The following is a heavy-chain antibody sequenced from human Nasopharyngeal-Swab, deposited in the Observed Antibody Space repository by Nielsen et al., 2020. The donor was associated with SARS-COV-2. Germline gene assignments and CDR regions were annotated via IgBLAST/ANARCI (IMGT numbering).Heavy chain of an antibody. CDR1: GGSISSSSYY. CDR3: VGSSWYGDYYYYYGMDV. J-gene: IGHJ6*02. Sequence: GSLRLSCTVSGGSISSSSYYWGWIRQPPGKGLEWIGSIYYSGSTYYNPSLKSRVTISVDTSKSQFSLKLSSVTAADTAVYYCVGSSWYGDYYYYYGMDVWGRGTTVTVSS. CDR2: IYYSGST. V-gene: IGHV4-39*07. D-gene: IGHD6-13*01.